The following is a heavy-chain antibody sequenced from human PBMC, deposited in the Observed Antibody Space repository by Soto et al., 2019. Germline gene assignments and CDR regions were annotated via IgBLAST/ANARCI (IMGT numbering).Heavy chain of an antibody. J-gene: IGHJ4*02. CDR1: GYSFMKYG. Sequence: ASVKVSCKGFGYSFMKYGINRVRQAPGQGLEWVGWISPYSGYTHSAQKFHGRLTLTTDTAASTAYMELRILRSADTALYYCVREASVLIPAAQPSRFDSWGQGTLVTVSS. CDR3: VREASVLIPAAQPSRFDS. V-gene: IGHV1-18*01. D-gene: IGHD2-2*01. CDR2: ISPYSGYT.